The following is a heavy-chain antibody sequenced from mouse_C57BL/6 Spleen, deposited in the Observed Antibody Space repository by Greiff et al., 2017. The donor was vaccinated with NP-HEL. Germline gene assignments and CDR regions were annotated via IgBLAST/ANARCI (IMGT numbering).Heavy chain of an antibody. CDR2: ISYDGSN. V-gene: IGHV3-6*01. D-gene: IGHD1-1*02. J-gene: IGHJ3*01. Sequence: EVQRVESGPGLVKPSQSLSLTCSVTGYSITSGYYWNWIRQFPGNKLEWMGYISYDGSNNYNPSLKNRISITRDTSKNQFFLKLNSVTTEDTATYYCARGATYGLWFAYWGQGTLVTVSA. CDR3: ARGATYGLWFAY. CDR1: GYSITSGYY.